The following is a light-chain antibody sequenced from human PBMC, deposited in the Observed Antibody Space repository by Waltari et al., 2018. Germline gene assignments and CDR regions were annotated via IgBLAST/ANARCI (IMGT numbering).Light chain of an antibody. CDR3: QVGDSSSDRVV. V-gene: IGLV3-21*04. Sequence: SYVLTQPPSVSVAPGKTARITCGGNNIGSKSVHWYQQKPGLAPVLVIFYNGDRPSGIPERFSGSNSGNTATLSISRVEAGDEADYYCQVGDSSSDRVVFGGGTKLTVL. J-gene: IGLJ2*01. CDR2: YNG. CDR1: NIGSKS.